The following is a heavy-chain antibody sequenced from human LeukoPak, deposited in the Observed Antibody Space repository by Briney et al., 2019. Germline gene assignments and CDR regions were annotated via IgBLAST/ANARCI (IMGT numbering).Heavy chain of an antibody. CDR2: ISYDGSNK. CDR1: GFTFSSYG. V-gene: IGHV3-30*18. D-gene: IGHD3-10*01. CDR3: AKIGRRYGSGNPGEIDY. J-gene: IGHJ4*02. Sequence: GRSLRLSCAASGFTFSSYGMHWVRQAPGKGLDWVAVISYDGSNKYYADSVKGRFTISRDNPKNTLYLQMNSLRAEDTAVYYCAKIGRRYGSGNPGEIDYWGQGTLVTVSS.